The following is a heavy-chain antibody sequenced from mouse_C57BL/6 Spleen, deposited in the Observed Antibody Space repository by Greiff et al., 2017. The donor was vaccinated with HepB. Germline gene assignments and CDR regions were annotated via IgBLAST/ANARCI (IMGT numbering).Heavy chain of an antibody. CDR1: GFSLSTSGMG. V-gene: IGHV8-12*01. Sequence: QVTLKVSGPGILQSSQTLSLTCSFSGFSLSTSGMGVSWIRQPSGKGLEWLAHIYWDDDKRYNPSLKSRLTIYKDTSRNQVFLTITSVDTADTATYYCARIYDGYYGFSYYAMDYWGQGTSVTVSS. CDR2: IYWDDDK. J-gene: IGHJ4*01. CDR3: ARIYDGYYGFSYYAMDY. D-gene: IGHD2-3*01.